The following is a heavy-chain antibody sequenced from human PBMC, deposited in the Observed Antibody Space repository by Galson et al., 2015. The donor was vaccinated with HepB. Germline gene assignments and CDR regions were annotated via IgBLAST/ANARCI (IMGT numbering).Heavy chain of an antibody. Sequence: SVKVSCKASGYTFTSYGISWVRQAPGQGLEWMGWISAYNGNTNYAQKLQGRVTMTTDTSTSTAYMELRSLRSDDTAVYYCARDLRHVRWDNWFDPWGQGTLVTVSS. CDR1: GYTFTSYG. J-gene: IGHJ5*02. CDR2: ISAYNGNT. D-gene: IGHD4-23*01. CDR3: ARDLRHVRWDNWFDP. V-gene: IGHV1-18*01.